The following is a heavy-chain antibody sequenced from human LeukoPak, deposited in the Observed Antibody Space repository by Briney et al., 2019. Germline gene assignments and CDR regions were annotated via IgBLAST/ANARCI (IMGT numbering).Heavy chain of an antibody. CDR2: ISGSGGST. Sequence: LSGGSLRLSCAASGFTFSSYAMSWVRQAPGKGLEWVSAISGSGGSTYYADSVKGRFTISRDNAKNTLYLQMNSLRAEDTAVYYCAREEKTSVTFDYWGQGTLVTVSS. D-gene: IGHD3-10*01. CDR3: AREEKTSVTFDY. V-gene: IGHV3-23*01. J-gene: IGHJ4*02. CDR1: GFTFSSYA.